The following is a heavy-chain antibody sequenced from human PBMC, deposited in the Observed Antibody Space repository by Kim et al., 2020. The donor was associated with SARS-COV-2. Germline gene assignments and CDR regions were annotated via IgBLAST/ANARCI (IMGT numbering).Heavy chain of an antibody. J-gene: IGHJ4*02. CDR3: ASGGIQKTLNFDY. CDR2: IYSGGST. Sequence: GGSLRLSCAASGFTVSSNYMSWVRQAPGKGLEWVSVIYSGGSTYYADSVKGRFTISRHNSKNTLYLQMNSLRAEDTAVYYCASGGIQKTLNFDYWGQGTLVTVSS. CDR1: GFTVSSNY. D-gene: IGHD5-18*01. V-gene: IGHV3-53*04.